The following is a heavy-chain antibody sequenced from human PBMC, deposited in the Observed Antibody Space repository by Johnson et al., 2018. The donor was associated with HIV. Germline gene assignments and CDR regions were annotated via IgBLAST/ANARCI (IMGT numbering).Heavy chain of an antibody. V-gene: IGHV3-7*01. CDR2: IKQDGSEK. J-gene: IGHJ3*02. CDR1: GLSFSSYW. D-gene: IGHD2-21*02. CDR3: ARDRWGDSGAFDI. Sequence: VQLVESGGGLAQPVGSLRLSCAASGLSFSSYWMTWVRQAPGKGLEWVANIKQDGSEKYYVDSVKGRFTISRDNAKNSLYLQMNSLRAEDTAVYYCARDRWGDSGAFDIWGQGTMVNVCS.